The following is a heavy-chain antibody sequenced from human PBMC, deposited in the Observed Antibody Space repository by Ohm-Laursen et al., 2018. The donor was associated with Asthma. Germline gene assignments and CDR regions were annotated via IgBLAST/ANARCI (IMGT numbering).Heavy chain of an antibody. V-gene: IGHV3-30*03. CDR2: ISSDGSNK. D-gene: IGHD4-17*01. Sequence: SLRLSCAASGFTFSNYGFHWVRQAPGKGLEWVAVISSDGSNKFYGDSVKGRFTISRDNSKNTIYLEMNSLSAEDAAVYFCARDQRDYGDYVFYYYYGMDVWGQETTVTVSS. CDR1: GFTFSNYG. CDR3: ARDQRDYGDYVFYYYYGMDV. J-gene: IGHJ6*02.